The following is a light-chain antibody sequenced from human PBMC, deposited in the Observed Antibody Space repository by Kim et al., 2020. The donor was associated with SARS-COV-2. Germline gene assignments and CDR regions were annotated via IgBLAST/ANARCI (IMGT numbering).Light chain of an antibody. CDR2: DVS. V-gene: IGKV1-27*01. CDR3: QEYNTASRT. J-gene: IGKJ1*01. Sequence: ASAGDRVTITCRASQGIANSLAWYQQKPGKVPQVLIYDVSTLETGVPSRFSGSGSGTEFTLTIGSLQPEDVATYYCQEYNTASRTFGQGTKVDIK. CDR1: QGIANS.